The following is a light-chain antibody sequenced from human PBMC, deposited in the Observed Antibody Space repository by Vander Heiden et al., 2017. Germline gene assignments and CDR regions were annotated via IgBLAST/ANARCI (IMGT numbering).Light chain of an antibody. CDR1: QSLLHSNGYNY. CDR2: LGS. CDR3: MQALQNT. V-gene: IGKV2-28*01. Sequence: DIVMTQSPLSLPVTPGEPASISCRSSQSLLHSNGYNYLDWYLQKPGQSPQLLIYLGSNRASGVPDRFSGSGSGTDFTLKISRVEAEDVGVYYFMQALQNTFGGGTKVEIK. J-gene: IGKJ4*01.